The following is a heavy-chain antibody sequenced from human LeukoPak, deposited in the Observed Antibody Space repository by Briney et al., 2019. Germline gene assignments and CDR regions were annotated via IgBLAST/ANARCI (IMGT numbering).Heavy chain of an antibody. CDR3: ARVDGYCSGGSCYPDYYYYYMDV. J-gene: IGHJ6*03. CDR2: IYYSGST. V-gene: IGHV4-59*08. D-gene: IGHD2-15*01. CDR1: GGSISSYY. Sequence: SETLSLTCTVSGGSISSYYWSWIRQPPGKGLEWIGYIYYSGSTNYNPSLKSRVTISVDTSKNQFSLKLSSVTAADTAVYYCARVDGYCSGGSCYPDYYYYYMDVWGKGTTVTVSS.